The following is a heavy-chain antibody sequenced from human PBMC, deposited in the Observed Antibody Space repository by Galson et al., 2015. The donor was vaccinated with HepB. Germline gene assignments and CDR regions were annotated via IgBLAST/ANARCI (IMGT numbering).Heavy chain of an antibody. Sequence: SLRLSCAASGFTFSSYGMHWVRQAPGKGLEWVAVIWYDGSNKYYADSVKGRFTISRDNSKNTLYLQMNSLRAEDTAVYYCARAHKRQWLAPGYWGQGTLVTVSS. CDR3: ARAHKRQWLAPGY. CDR1: GFTFSSYG. CDR2: IWYDGSNK. J-gene: IGHJ4*02. D-gene: IGHD6-19*01. V-gene: IGHV3-33*01.